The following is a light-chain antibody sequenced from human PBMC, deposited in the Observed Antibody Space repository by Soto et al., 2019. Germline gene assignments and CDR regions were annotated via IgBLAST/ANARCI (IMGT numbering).Light chain of an antibody. Sequence: QSVLTQPASVSGSPGQSITISCTGTASDVGAYNYVSWYQQHPGKVPKLIIYAVRDRPSGVPDRFSGSKSGDTASLTISGLQAEAEAHYYCSSFTSSTTLLFGGGTKLTVL. CDR2: AVR. CDR1: ASDVGAYNY. J-gene: IGLJ2*01. CDR3: SSFTSSTTLL. V-gene: IGLV2-14*01.